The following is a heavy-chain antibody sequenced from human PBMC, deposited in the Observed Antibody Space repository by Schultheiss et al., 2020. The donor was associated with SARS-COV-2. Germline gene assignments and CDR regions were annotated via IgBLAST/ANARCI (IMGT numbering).Heavy chain of an antibody. CDR1: GFTFSSYA. Sequence: GESLKISCAASGFTFSSYAMSWVRQAPGKGLEWVSAISGSGGSTYYADSVKGRFTISRDNSKNTLYLQMNSLRAEDTAVYYCAKVGELLWFGELFPFDYWGQGALGTISS. CDR3: AKVGELLWFGELFPFDY. D-gene: IGHD3-10*01. CDR2: ISGSGGST. J-gene: IGHJ4*02. V-gene: IGHV3-23*01.